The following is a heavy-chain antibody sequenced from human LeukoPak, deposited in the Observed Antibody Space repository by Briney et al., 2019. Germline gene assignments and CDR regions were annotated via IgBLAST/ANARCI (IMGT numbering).Heavy chain of an antibody. CDR2: MNPNSGNT. Sequence: ASVKVSRKASGYTFTTYYINWVRQATGQGLEWMGWMNPNSGNTGYAQKFQGRVTMTRDTSIGTAYMELSSLRSEDTAVYYCAGGNYGGDVDDAFDFWGQGTLVTVSS. J-gene: IGHJ3*01. CDR3: AGGNYGGDVDDAFDF. D-gene: IGHD4-23*01. CDR1: GYTFTTYY. V-gene: IGHV1-8*01.